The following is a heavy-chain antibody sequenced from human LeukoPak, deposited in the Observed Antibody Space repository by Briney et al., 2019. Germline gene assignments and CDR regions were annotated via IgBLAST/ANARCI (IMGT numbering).Heavy chain of an antibody. J-gene: IGHJ4*02. CDR1: GFTFSSYA. Sequence: PGGSLRLSCAASGFTFSSYAMSWVRQAPGKGLEWVSAISGSGGSTYYADSVKGRFTISRDNSKNTLYLQMNSLRAEDTAVYYCARGSSGWYYFDYWGQGTLVTVSS. V-gene: IGHV3-23*01. CDR2: ISGSGGST. D-gene: IGHD6-19*01. CDR3: ARGSSGWYYFDY.